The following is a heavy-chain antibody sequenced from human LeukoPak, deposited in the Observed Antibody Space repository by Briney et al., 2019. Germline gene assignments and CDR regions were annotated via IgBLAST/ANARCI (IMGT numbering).Heavy chain of an antibody. Sequence: PSETLSLTCIVSGGSISPYYWSWIRQPPGKGLEWIGFISYGGSTNYNPSLRSRVTMSADTSKNQFSLKLSSVTAADTAVYYCARGFSNGWYQDHWGQGTLVTVSS. J-gene: IGHJ4*02. CDR3: ARGFSNGWYQDH. V-gene: IGHV4-59*01. D-gene: IGHD6-19*01. CDR1: GGSISPYY. CDR2: ISYGGST.